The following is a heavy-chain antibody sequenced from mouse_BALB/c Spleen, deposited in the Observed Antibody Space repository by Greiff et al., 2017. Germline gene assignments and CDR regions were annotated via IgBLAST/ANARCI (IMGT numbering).Heavy chain of an antibody. J-gene: IGHJ2*01. CDR3: AREGMITTGVDY. V-gene: IGHV2-6-7*01. D-gene: IGHD2-4*01. CDR2: IWGDGST. CDR1: GFSLTGYG. Sequence: VQLQESGPGLVAPSQSLSITCTVSGFSLTGYGVNWVRQPPGKGLEWLGMIWGDGSTDYNSALKSRLSISKDNSKSQVFLKMNSLQTDDTARYYCAREGMITTGVDYWGQGTTLTVSS.